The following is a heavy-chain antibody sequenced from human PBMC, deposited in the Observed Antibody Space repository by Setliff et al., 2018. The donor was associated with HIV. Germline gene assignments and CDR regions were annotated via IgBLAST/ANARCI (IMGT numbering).Heavy chain of an antibody. CDR2: IDAGNGNT. J-gene: IGHJ4*02. V-gene: IGHV1-3*01. D-gene: IGHD3-22*01. CDR1: GYTFINYY. Sequence: ASVKVSCKSSGYTFINYYIHWVRQAPGQRLEWMGWIDAGNGNTKYSQKFQGRVTITRDTSASTAYLELSSLRSEDTAVYYCARVDYYDSSGYWHFDYWGQGTLVTVSS. CDR3: ARVDYYDSSGYWHFDY.